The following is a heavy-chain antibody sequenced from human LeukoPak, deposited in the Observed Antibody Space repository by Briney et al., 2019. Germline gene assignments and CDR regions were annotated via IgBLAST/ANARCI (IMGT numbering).Heavy chain of an antibody. CDR1: GFTFSNHA. J-gene: IGHJ4*02. CDR2: INGSGTVT. V-gene: IGHV3-23*01. D-gene: IGHD2-15*01. CDR3: AKTSVGEGRIIGSGYFDN. Sequence: SGGSLRLSCAASGFTFSNHAMNWVRQAPGKGLEWVSIINGSGTVTYYADSVKGRFTISRDNSKNTLYLQMNSLRAEDTAVYYCAKTSVGEGRIIGSGYFDNWGQGTLVTVSS.